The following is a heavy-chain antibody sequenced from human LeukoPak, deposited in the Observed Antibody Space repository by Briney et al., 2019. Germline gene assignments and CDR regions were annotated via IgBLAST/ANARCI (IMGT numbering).Heavy chain of an antibody. Sequence: GGSLRLSCAASGFTFSTYIMNWVRQAPGKGLEWVSATSGSGGSIYYADSVKGRFTISRDNSKNTLYLQMNSLRAEDTAVYYCAKVYSSGWYDFDYWGQGTLVTVSS. CDR1: GFTFSTYI. CDR3: AKVYSSGWYDFDY. D-gene: IGHD6-19*01. V-gene: IGHV3-23*01. J-gene: IGHJ4*02. CDR2: TSGSGGSI.